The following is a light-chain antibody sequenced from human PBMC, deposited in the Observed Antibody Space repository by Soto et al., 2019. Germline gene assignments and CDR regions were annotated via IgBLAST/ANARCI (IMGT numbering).Light chain of an antibody. CDR3: QQSFSSTGT. CDR2: AAS. J-gene: IGKJ2*02. V-gene: IGKV1-39*01. CDR1: QSIARY. Sequence: DIQMTQSPSSLSASVGDRVTIACRASQSIARYLNWYQQKPGQVPRLLIYAASTLQSGVPSRFSGSGSETDFTLAITSLQREDSANYYFQQSFSSTGTFGQGTKLEI.